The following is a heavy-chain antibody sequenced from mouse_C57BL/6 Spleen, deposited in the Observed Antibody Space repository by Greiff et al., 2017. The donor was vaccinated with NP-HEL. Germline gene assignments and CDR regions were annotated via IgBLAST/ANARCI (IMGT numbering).Heavy chain of an antibody. D-gene: IGHD1-1*01. Sequence: VQLQQSGAELVKPGASVKLSCKASGYTFTSYWLHWVKQRPGRGLEWIGRIDPNSGGTKYNEKFKSKATLTVDKPSSTAYMQLSSLTSEDSAVYYCARLILYGSLTDAMDYWGQGTSVTVSS. V-gene: IGHV1-72*01. CDR3: ARLILYGSLTDAMDY. CDR2: IDPNSGGT. J-gene: IGHJ4*01. CDR1: GYTFTSYW.